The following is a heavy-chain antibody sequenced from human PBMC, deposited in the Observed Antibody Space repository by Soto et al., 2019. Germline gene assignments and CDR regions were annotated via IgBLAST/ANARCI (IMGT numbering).Heavy chain of an antibody. Sequence: SETLSLTCTVSGGSISSYYWSWIRQPPGKGLEWIGYIYYSGSNNYNPSLKSRVTISVDTSKNQFSLKLSSVTAADTAVYYCARRNPRVPAAIHNWFDPWGQGTLVTVSS. D-gene: IGHD2-2*01. J-gene: IGHJ5*02. CDR1: GGSISSYY. V-gene: IGHV4-59*08. CDR3: ARRNPRVPAAIHNWFDP. CDR2: IYYSGSN.